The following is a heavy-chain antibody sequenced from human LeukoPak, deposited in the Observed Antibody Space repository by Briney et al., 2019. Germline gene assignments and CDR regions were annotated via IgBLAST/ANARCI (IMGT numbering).Heavy chain of an antibody. D-gene: IGHD3-9*01. Sequence: PSGTLSLTCAVSGGSISSSNWWSWVRQPPGKGLEWIGYIYYSGSTYYNPSLMGRLTISVDTSKNQFSLKLSSVTAADTAVYYCARGETYYDILTGYRPRHYFDYWGQGTLVTVSS. CDR1: GGSISSSNW. CDR2: IYYSGST. CDR3: ARGETYYDILTGYRPRHYFDY. V-gene: IGHV4-4*02. J-gene: IGHJ4*02.